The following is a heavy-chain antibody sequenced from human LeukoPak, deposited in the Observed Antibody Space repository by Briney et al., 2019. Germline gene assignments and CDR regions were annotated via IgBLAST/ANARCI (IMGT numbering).Heavy chain of an antibody. V-gene: IGHV3-11*01. CDR3: ARDGDRGY. CDR2: ISRGGSTI. Sequence: GGSLRLSCAASGFTFSDSYMSWIRQAPGKGLEWVPYISRGGSTIYYADSVKGRFTISRDNAKNSLYLQMNNLRAEDTAVYYCARDGDRGYWGQGTLVTVSS. J-gene: IGHJ4*02. D-gene: IGHD3-10*01. CDR1: GFTFSDSY.